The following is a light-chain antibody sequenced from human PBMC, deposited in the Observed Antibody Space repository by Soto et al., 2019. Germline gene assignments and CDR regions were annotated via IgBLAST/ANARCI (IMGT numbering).Light chain of an antibody. J-gene: IGKJ5*01. CDR1: QSVIIL. Sequence: EIVMTQSPATLSVSPGERATLSCRSSQSVIILLAWYQQRPGQAPRLLIHGATTRATGIPARFSGSGSGTDFTLTISSLEPEDFAVYYCQQRSNWPPITFGQGTRLEIK. CDR2: GAT. V-gene: IGKV3-11*01. CDR3: QQRSNWPPIT.